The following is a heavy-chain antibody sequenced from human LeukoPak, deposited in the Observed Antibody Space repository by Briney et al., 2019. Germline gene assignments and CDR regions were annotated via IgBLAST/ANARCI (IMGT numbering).Heavy chain of an antibody. Sequence: GGSLRLSCAASGLTFSNVWMSWVRQAPGKGLEWVGRIKSKIDGGTTDYAAPVKGRFTISRDDSKNTLYLQMNSLKTEDTAVYYCTTGYSSSWSNTYWGQGTLVTVSS. CDR2: IKSKIDGGTT. CDR3: TTGYSSSWSNTY. D-gene: IGHD6-13*01. V-gene: IGHV3-15*01. CDR1: GLTFSNVW. J-gene: IGHJ4*02.